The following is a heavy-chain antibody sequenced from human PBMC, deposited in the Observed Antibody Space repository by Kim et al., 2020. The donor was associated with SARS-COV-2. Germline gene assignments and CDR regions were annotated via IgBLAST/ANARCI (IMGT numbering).Heavy chain of an antibody. CDR1: GFTFSDYY. V-gene: IGHV3-11*06. CDR2: ISSSSSYT. D-gene: IGHD1-26*01. J-gene: IGHJ4*02. Sequence: GGSLRLSCAASGFTFSDYYMSWIRQAPGKGLEWVSYISSSSSYTNYADSVKGRFTISRDNAKNSLYLQMNSLRAEDTAVYYCARDSAIDIVGATTADYWGQGTLVTVSS. CDR3: ARDSAIDIVGATTADY.